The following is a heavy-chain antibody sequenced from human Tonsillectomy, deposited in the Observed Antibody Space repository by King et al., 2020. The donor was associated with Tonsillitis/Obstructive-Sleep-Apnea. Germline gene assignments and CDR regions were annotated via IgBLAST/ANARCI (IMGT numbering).Heavy chain of an antibody. CDR1: GYTFTNYG. J-gene: IGHJ4*02. Sequence: QLVQSGAEVKKPGASVKVSCKASGYTFTNYGISWVRQAPGQGLEWMGWIIAYNGHTNSAQKLQGRVTMTTDTSTSTAFMELRSLRSDDTAVYYCARDSMSHYYDSSAYYTFDYWGQGTLVTVSS. V-gene: IGHV1-18*01. CDR3: ARDSMSHYYDSSAYYTFDY. CDR2: IIAYNGHT. D-gene: IGHD3-22*01.